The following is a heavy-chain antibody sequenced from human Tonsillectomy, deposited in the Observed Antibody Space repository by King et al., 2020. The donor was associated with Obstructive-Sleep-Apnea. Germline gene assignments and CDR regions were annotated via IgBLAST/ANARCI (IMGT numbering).Heavy chain of an antibody. J-gene: IGHJ4*02. CDR3: ARDLQFPGIAVAGTVDY. Sequence: VQLVESGGGLVQPGGSLRLSCAASGFTFSSYAMHWVRQAPGKGLGYVSAISSNGGSTYYANSVKGRFTISRDNSKNTLYLQMGSLRAEDMAVYYCARDLQFPGIAVAGTVDYWGQGTLVTVSS. D-gene: IGHD6-19*01. CDR2: ISSNGGST. CDR1: GFTFSSYA. V-gene: IGHV3-64*01.